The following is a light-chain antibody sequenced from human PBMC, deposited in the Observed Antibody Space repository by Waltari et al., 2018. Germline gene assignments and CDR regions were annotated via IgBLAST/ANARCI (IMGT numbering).Light chain of an antibody. CDR2: EVT. Sequence: HSALTQPPSASGSPGQSVTISCTGTSSDIGGHNFVSWYQQHPGKAPELIMYEVTKRPSGVPDRISASKSGNTASLTVSGLQADDEADYHCSSYTGSDWVFGGGTKLTVL. CDR1: SSDIGGHNF. CDR3: SSYTGSDWV. J-gene: IGLJ3*02. V-gene: IGLV2-8*01.